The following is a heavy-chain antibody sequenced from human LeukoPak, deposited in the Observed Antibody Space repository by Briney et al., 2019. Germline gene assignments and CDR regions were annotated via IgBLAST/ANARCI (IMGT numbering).Heavy chain of an antibody. CDR1: GYSFTSYW. CDR2: IYPDDSEI. J-gene: IGHJ4*02. V-gene: IGHV5-51*01. Sequence: GESLKISCEGSGYSFTSYWIGWVRQMPGKGLEWMGIIYPDDSEIRYSPSFQGQVTISADKSISTAYLQWSSLKVSDTAIYYCARQTGVGSFDHWGQGTLVTVSS. CDR3: ARQTGVGSFDH. D-gene: IGHD7-27*01.